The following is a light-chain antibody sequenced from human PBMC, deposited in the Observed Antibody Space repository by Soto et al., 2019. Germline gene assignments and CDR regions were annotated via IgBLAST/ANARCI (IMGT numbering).Light chain of an antibody. V-gene: IGKV3-20*01. J-gene: IGKJ1*01. Sequence: EIVLTQSPGTLSLSPGERATLSCRASQSVSSSYLAWYQQKPGQAPRPLIYGASSRAIGIPDRFSGSGSGTDFTLTIGRLEPEDFAVYYSEQYGSSPWTFGEGTKV. CDR2: GAS. CDR3: EQYGSSPWT. CDR1: QSVSSSY.